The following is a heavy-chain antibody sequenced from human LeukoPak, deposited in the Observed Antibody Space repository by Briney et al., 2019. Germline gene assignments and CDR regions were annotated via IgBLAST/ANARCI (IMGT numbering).Heavy chain of an antibody. J-gene: IGHJ6*03. D-gene: IGHD3-22*01. CDR1: GGSISSYY. Sequence: SETLSLTCTVSGGSISSYYWSWIWQPPGKGLEWVGYIYYSGSTNYNPSLKSRVTISVDTSKNQFSLKLNSVTAADTAVYYWARSSEGRYYYDSSGYSYYYYYYMDVWGKGTTVTISS. CDR2: IYYSGST. CDR3: ARSSEGRYYYDSSGYSYYYYYYMDV. V-gene: IGHV4-59*01.